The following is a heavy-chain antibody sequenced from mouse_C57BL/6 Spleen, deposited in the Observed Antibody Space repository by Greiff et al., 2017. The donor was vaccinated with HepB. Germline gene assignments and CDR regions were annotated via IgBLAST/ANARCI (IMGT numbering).Heavy chain of an antibody. CDR1: GYTFTSYT. Sequence: VQLQESGAELVKPGASVKMSCKASGYTFTSYTMHWVKQRPGQGLEWIGYINPSSGYTKYNQKFKDKATLTADKSSSTAYMQLSSLTSEDSAVYYCARKRTRASYWGQGTTLTVSS. V-gene: IGHV1-4*01. CDR3: ARKRTRASY. CDR2: INPSSGYT. J-gene: IGHJ2*01. D-gene: IGHD3-1*01.